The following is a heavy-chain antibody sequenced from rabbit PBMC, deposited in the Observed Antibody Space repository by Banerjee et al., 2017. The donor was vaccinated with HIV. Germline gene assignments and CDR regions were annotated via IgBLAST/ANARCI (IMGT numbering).Heavy chain of an antibody. D-gene: IGHD1-1*01. CDR3: ARSRGDYTYFNL. V-gene: IGHV1S45*01. CDR2: IHTTIDKT. Sequence: QEQLEESGGGLVQPEGSLTLTCTASGFSFSSSYYMSWVRQAPGKGPEWIACIHTTIDKTYYASWAKGRFTLSKTSSNTVDLKMTSLIGADTATYFCARSRGDYTYFNLWGPGTLVTVS. CDR1: GFSFSSSYY. J-gene: IGHJ4*01.